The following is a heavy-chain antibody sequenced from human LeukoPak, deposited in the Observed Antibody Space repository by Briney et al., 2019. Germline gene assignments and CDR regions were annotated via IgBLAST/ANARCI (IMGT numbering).Heavy chain of an antibody. Sequence: ASVKVSCKASGYTFTSYAINWVRQAPGQGPEWVRWINTNTGNPTYAQGFTGRFVFSLDTSVSTAYLQISSLKAEDTAVYYCAREPDYGGNSRDYWGQGTLVTVSS. J-gene: IGHJ4*02. CDR2: INTNTGNP. CDR1: GYTFTSYA. CDR3: AREPDYGGNSRDY. D-gene: IGHD4-23*01. V-gene: IGHV7-4-1*02.